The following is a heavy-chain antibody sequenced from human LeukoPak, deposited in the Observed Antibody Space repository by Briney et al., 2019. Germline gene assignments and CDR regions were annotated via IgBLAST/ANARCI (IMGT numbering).Heavy chain of an antibody. CDR2: INHSGST. D-gene: IGHD2-15*01. CDR1: GGSIRGYY. V-gene: IGHV4-34*01. CDR3: ARGHCSGGSCYSGFDY. J-gene: IGHJ4*02. Sequence: PSETLSLTCTVSGGSIRGYYWSWIRQPPGKGLEWIGEINHSGSTNYNPSLKSRVTISVDTSKNQFSLKLSSVTAADTAVYYCARGHCSGGSCYSGFDYWGQGTLVTVSS.